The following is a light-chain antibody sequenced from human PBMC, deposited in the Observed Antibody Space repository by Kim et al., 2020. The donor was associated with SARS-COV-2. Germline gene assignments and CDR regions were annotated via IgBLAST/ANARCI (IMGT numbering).Light chain of an antibody. CDR3: QQYNSYPYT. V-gene: IGKV1-5*03. Sequence: ASVGDRVPITCRTSQSSGSGWAWYRQRAGEALKLLNYKATSLESGVPSRFHGSRSGTEFTLTINSLQPDDFATYYSQQYNSYPYTLGQGTKLEIK. CDR1: QSSGSG. J-gene: IGKJ2*01. CDR2: KAT.